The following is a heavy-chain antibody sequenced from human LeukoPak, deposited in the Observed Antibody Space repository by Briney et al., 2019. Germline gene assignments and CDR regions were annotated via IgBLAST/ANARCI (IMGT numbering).Heavy chain of an antibody. D-gene: IGHD6-19*01. Sequence: GGSLRLSCAASGSTFSSHAMSWVRQAPGKGLEWVSIISGDGGITYYADSVKGRFTISRDNSKNTLYLQMNSLRAEDTAVYYCAKNEQWLVLWFDPWGQGTLVTVSS. J-gene: IGHJ5*02. CDR3: AKNEQWLVLWFDP. CDR2: ISGDGGIT. CDR1: GSTFSSHA. V-gene: IGHV3-23*01.